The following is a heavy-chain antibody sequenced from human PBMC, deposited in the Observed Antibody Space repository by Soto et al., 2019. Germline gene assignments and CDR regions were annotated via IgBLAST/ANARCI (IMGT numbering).Heavy chain of an antibody. V-gene: IGHV3-11*05. CDR3: AREVYSSNTAALEY. D-gene: IGHD6-13*01. J-gene: IGHJ4*02. CDR2: ISSSSSYT. Sequence: GGSLRLSCAASGFTFSDYYMSWIRQAPGKGLEWVSYISSSSSYTNYADSVKGRFTISRDNAKNSLYLQMNSLRAEDTAVYYCAREVYSSNTAALEYWGQGTLVTVSS. CDR1: GFTFSDYY.